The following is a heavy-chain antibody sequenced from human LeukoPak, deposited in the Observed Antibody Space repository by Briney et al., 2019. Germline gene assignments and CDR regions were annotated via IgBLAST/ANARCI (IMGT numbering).Heavy chain of an antibody. CDR1: GYSISSGYY. CDR3: ARFSRNLDYGSGVAFDI. D-gene: IGHD3-10*01. J-gene: IGHJ3*02. V-gene: IGHV4-30-4*08. Sequence: SETLSLTCAVSGYSISSGYYWSWIRQPPGKGLEWIGYIYYSGSTYYNPSLKSRVTISVDTSENQFSLKLSSVTAADTAVYYCARFSRNLDYGSGVAFDIWGQGTMVTVSS. CDR2: IYYSGST.